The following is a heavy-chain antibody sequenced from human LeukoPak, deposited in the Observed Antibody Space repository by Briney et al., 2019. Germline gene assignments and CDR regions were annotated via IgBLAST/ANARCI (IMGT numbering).Heavy chain of an antibody. D-gene: IGHD4-11*01. CDR2: ISSSGSTI. CDR1: GFTFSSYE. J-gene: IGHJ6*02. CDR3: AREGSNGGYYYYGMDV. V-gene: IGHV3-48*03. Sequence: GGSLRLSCAASGFTFSSYEMNWVRQAPGKGLEWVSYISSSGSTIYYADSVKGRFTISRDNAKNSLYLQMNSRRAEDTAVYYCAREGSNGGYYYYGMDVWGQGTTVTVSS.